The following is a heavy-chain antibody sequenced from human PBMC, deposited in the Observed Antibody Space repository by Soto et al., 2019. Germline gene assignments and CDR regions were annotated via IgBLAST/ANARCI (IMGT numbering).Heavy chain of an antibody. V-gene: IGHV3-21*01. CDR2: ISSSSSYI. CDR3: ARSLPNELGILFDY. J-gene: IGHJ4*02. Sequence: GGSLRLSCAASGFTFSSYSMNWVRQAPGKGLEWVSSISSSSSYIYYADSVKGRFTISRDNAKNSLYLQMNSLRAEDTAVYYCARSLPNELGILFDYWGQGTLVTVSS. D-gene: IGHD7-27*01. CDR1: GFTFSSYS.